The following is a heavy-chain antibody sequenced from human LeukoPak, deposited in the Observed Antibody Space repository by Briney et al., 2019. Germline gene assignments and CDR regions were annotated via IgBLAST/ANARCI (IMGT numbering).Heavy chain of an antibody. J-gene: IGHJ4*02. D-gene: IGHD3-16*01. Sequence: ASVKVSCKASGYIFTSSYIHWVRQAPGQGLEWMGMINPSGGSTGYAQKFQGRVTMTRDMSTSTVYMELSSLRSEDTAVYYCATAFPGESTPFDYWGQGTLVTVSS. CDR2: INPSGGST. CDR1: GYIFTSSY. V-gene: IGHV1-46*01. CDR3: ATAFPGESTPFDY.